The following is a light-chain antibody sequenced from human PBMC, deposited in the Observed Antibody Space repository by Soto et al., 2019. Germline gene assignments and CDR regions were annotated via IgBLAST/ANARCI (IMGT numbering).Light chain of an antibody. Sequence: EIVMTQSPATLSVSPGERATLSCRASQSVSSNLAWYQQKPGQAPRLLIYGASNRATGIPAMFSGSGSGTEFTLTISSLQSEEFAVYYCQHYNNWPRTFGQGTKVEIK. V-gene: IGKV3-15*01. CDR2: GAS. CDR3: QHYNNWPRT. CDR1: QSVSSN. J-gene: IGKJ1*01.